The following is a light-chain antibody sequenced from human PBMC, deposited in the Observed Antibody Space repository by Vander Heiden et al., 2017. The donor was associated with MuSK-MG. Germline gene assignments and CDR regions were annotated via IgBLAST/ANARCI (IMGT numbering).Light chain of an antibody. Sequence: SALTQPASVSGSPGQSITISCTGTSSDVGGHNHVSWYQKHPRKAPKLVIYDVNNRHSRVSNRISGTKAGTTAYTIISGLQAEDEAEYYCTSYTSTNTWVFGGGTKLTVL. CDR3: TSYTSTNTWV. V-gene: IGLV2-14*01. J-gene: IGLJ3*02. CDR1: SSDVGGHNH. CDR2: DVN.